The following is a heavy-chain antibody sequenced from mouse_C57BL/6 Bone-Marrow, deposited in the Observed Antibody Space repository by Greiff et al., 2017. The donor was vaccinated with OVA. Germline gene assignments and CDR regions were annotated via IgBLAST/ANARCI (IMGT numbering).Heavy chain of an antibody. J-gene: IGHJ4*01. CDR2: ISYSGST. Sequence: EVKLVESGPGLAKPSQTLSLTCSVTGYSITSDYWHWIRKFPGNKLEYMGYISYSGSTYYNPSLKSRITITRDTSTNQYYLQLNSVTTEDTATYYCARGGNYYAMDYWGQGTSVTVSS. CDR3: ARGGNYYAMDY. D-gene: IGHD2-1*01. CDR1: GYSITSDY. V-gene: IGHV3-8*01.